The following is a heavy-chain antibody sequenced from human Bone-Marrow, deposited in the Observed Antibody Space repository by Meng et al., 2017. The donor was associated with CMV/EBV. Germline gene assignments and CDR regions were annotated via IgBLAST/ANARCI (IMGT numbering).Heavy chain of an antibody. CDR3: AREHRLPIPPDLDY. CDR1: GFTFRTYW. CDR2: IKQDGSEK. Sequence: GGSLRLCCAASGFTFRTYWMSWVRQAPGKGLEWVGNIKQDGSEKYYVSSVKGRFTISRDNAKNSLYLQLNSLRADDTAVYYCAREHRLPIPPDLDYWGLGTLVTVSS. J-gene: IGHJ4*02. D-gene: IGHD2-2*01. V-gene: IGHV3-7*01.